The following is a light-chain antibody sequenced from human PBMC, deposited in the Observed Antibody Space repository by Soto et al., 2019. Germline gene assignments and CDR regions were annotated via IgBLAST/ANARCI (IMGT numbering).Light chain of an antibody. CDR2: AAS. V-gene: IGKV1-39*01. CDR1: QSISIY. Sequence: DIQMTQSPSSLSASVGDRVTITCRASQSISIYLNWYQQKPGKAPKLLIYAASSLQSGVPSGFSGSGSGTEVTRSISLVQPEDFATYYCQQSYSLAWTFGQGTKGEIK. J-gene: IGKJ1*01. CDR3: QQSYSLAWT.